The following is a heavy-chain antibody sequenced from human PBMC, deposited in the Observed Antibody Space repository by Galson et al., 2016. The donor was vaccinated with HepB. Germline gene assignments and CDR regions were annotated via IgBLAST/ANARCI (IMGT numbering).Heavy chain of an antibody. CDR3: AKDLRCYSYGRDHSIDY. CDR1: GFTFEDHG. J-gene: IGHJ4*02. Sequence: SLRLSCAASGFTFEDHGMHWVRQAPGKGLEWVSGITWNGCSVYYADSVEGRFTISRDNAKNTLYLQMDSLRVEDTAFYYCAKDLRCYSYGRDHSIDYWGQGTLVTVSS. D-gene: IGHD2-15*01. V-gene: IGHV3-9*01. CDR2: ITWNGCSV.